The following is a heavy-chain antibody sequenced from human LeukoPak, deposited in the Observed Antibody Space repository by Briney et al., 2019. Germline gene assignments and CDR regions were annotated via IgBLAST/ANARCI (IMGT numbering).Heavy chain of an antibody. CDR3: ARHLVSSRYFDY. V-gene: IGHV5-51*01. J-gene: IGHJ4*02. CDR1: GYSFSSNW. D-gene: IGHD6-13*01. Sequence: GESLKISCKGSGYSFSSNWIGWVRQMPGKGLEWMGIIYPGDSDTRYSPSFQGQVTISADKSISTAYLQWSSLKAPDTAIYYCARHLVSSRYFDYWGQGTLVTVSS. CDR2: IYPGDSDT.